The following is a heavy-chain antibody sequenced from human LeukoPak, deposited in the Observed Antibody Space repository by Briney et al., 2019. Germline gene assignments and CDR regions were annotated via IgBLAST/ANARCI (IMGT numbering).Heavy chain of an antibody. J-gene: IGHJ4*02. CDR3: AKDMPYHSGSYQWNFDY. V-gene: IGHV3-23*01. Sequence: PGGSLRLSCGVSGXTFRAYTMSWVRQAPGKGLEWVAAITGSGGSTYYADSASGRFTISRDNSKNTPYLQMNSLRAEDTAVYYCAKDMPYHSGSYQWNFDYWGQGTLVTVSS. D-gene: IGHD3-10*01. CDR1: GXTFRAYT. CDR2: ITGSGGST.